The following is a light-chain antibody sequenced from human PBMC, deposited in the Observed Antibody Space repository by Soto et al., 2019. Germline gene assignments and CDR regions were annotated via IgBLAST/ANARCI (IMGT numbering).Light chain of an antibody. CDR2: ATS. Sequence: DIQLTQSPSSLSASVGDRVTITCRASQAISSYLAWYQKKPGKVPELLIYATSTLQSGAPSRFSGSGSGTDSITTIYTLQPEAVAAYYCHKYNHAATFGGGTKGEIK. CDR3: HKYNHAAT. J-gene: IGKJ4*01. CDR1: QAISSY. V-gene: IGKV1-27*01.